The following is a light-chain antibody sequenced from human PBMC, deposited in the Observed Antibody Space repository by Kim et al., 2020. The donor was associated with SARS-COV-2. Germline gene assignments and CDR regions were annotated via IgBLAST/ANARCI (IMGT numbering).Light chain of an antibody. CDR2: ATS. V-gene: IGKV3-11*01. Sequence: SGTPGKSATRAGRARRSVCSPFDQQQPKPAPAPMLVIYATSARATGIPSRFSGGGSGTVFTLSISSLEDDDFAVYYWQQRSTWPVFGGGTKVDIK. CDR3: QQRSTWPV. J-gene: IGKJ4*01. CDR1: RSVCSP.